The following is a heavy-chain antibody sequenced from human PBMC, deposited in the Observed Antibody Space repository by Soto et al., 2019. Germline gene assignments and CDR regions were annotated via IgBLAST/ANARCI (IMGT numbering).Heavy chain of an antibody. CDR3: ARSSGYYVIDNY. J-gene: IGHJ4*02. Sequence: QVQLVQSGAEVKKPGASVKISCKASGYTFTSYAMHWVRQAPGQRLEWMGWINAGNGNTKYSQKFQGRVSITRDTSASTAYMELSSLRSEDTAVYYCARSSGYYVIDNYWGQGTLVTVSS. CDR2: INAGNGNT. CDR1: GYTFTSYA. D-gene: IGHD3-22*01. V-gene: IGHV1-3*01.